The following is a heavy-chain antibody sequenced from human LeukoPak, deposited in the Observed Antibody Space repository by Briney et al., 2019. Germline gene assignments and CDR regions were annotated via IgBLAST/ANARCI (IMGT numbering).Heavy chain of an antibody. V-gene: IGHV3-48*03. CDR2: ISSSGGTI. CDR3: ARDGYYDFWSGPLGMDV. J-gene: IGHJ6*02. D-gene: IGHD3-3*01. CDR1: GFTFSSYE. Sequence: GGSLRLSCAASGFTFSSYEMNWVRQAPGKGLEWVSYISSSGGTIYYADSVKGRFTISRDNAKNSLYLQMNSLRAEDTAVYYCARDGYYDFWSGPLGMDVWGQGTTVTVSS.